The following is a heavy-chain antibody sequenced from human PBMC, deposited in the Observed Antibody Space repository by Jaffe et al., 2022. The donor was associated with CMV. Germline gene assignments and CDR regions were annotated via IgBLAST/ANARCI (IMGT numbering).Heavy chain of an antibody. CDR2: IKQDGSEK. CDR3: ARDNSSDYYYYYMDV. D-gene: IGHD1-20*01. V-gene: IGHV3-7*03. CDR1: GFTFSSYW. Sequence: EVQLVESGGGLVQPGGSLRLSCAASGFTFSSYWMSWVRQAPGKGLEWVANIKQDGSEKYYVDSVKGRFTISRDNAKNSLYLQMNSLRAEDTAVYYCARDNSSDYYYYYMDVWGKGTTVTVSS. J-gene: IGHJ6*03.